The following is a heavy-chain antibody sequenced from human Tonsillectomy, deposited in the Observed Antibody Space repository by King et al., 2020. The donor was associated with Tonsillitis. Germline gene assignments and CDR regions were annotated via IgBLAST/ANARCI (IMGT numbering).Heavy chain of an antibody. Sequence: VQLVESGGGVVQPGGSLRPSCAASGFTFSSYGMHWVRQAPGKGLEWVAFIRYDGRNKYYADSVKGRFTISRDNSKNTLYLQMNSLRAEDTAVYSCAKNHCNDVYYFDYWGQGTLVTVSS. V-gene: IGHV3-30*02. CDR1: GFTFSSYG. CDR3: AKNHCNDVYYFDY. CDR2: IRYDGRNK. J-gene: IGHJ4*02. D-gene: IGHD1-1*01.